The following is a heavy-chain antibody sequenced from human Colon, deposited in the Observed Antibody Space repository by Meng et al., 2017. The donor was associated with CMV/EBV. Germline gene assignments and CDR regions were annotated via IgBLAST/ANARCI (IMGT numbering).Heavy chain of an antibody. V-gene: IGHV3-23*01. J-gene: IGHJ4*02. CDR3: AKDSSGWYYFDC. Sequence: GESLKISCAASGFTFSSYGMHWVRQAPGKGLEWVSAISGRGSVTYYADSVKGRFTISRDNSKNTLYLQVNSLGAEDAAVYFCAKDSSGWYYFDCWGQGTLVTVSS. CDR1: GFTFSSYG. CDR2: ISGRGSVT. D-gene: IGHD6-19*01.